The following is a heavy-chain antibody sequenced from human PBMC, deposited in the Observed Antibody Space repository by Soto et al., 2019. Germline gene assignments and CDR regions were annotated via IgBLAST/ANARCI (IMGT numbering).Heavy chain of an antibody. J-gene: IGHJ6*02. CDR2: ISGSGGST. D-gene: IGHD1-1*01. CDR1: GFTFSSYA. CDR3: ARVTTDYYGMDV. Sequence: GGSLRLSCAASGFTFSSYAMSWVRQAPGKGLEWVSAISGSGGSTYYADSVKGRFTISRDNSKNTLYLQMNSLRAEDTAVYYCARVTTDYYGMDVWGQGTTVTVSS. V-gene: IGHV3-23*01.